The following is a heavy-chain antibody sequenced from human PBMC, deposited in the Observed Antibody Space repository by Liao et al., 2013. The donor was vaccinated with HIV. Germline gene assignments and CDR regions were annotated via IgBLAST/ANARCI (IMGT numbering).Heavy chain of an antibody. CDR3: ARDPRGAATFPLFDY. Sequence: QLQLQESGPGLVKPSETLSLTCTVSGGSISSSSYYWGWIRQPPGKGLEWIGSIYYSGSTYYNPSLKSRVTISVDTSKNQFSLKLSSVTAADTAVYYCARDPRGAATFPLFDYWGQGTLVTVSS. CDR1: GGSISSSSYY. CDR2: IYYSGST. V-gene: IGHV4-39*07. D-gene: IGHD6-25*01. J-gene: IGHJ4*02.